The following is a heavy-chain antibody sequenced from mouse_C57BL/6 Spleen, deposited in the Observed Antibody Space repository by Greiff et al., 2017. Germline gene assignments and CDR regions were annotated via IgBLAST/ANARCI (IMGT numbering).Heavy chain of an antibody. J-gene: IGHJ3*01. V-gene: IGHV5-17*01. CDR3: ARELPWFAY. Sequence: EVQVVESGGGLVKPGGSLKLSCAASGFTFSDYGMHWVRQAPEPGLEWVAYISSGSSTIYYADTVKGRFTLSRDNAKNTLFLQMTSLRAEDTAMYYYARELPWFAYWGQGTLVTVAA. CDR2: ISSGSSTI. D-gene: IGHD2-1*01. CDR1: GFTFSDYG.